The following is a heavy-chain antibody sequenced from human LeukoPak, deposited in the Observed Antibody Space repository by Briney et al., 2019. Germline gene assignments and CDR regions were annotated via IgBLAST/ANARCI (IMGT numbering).Heavy chain of an antibody. V-gene: IGHV4-31*03. J-gene: IGHJ4*02. D-gene: IGHD7-27*01. Sequence: SQTLSLTCTVSGGSISSGGYYWSWIRQHPGKGLEWIGYIYYSGSTYYNPSLKSRVTISVDTSRNQFSLKLTSVTAADTAVYFCARRILGKTSDSWGQGTLVTVSS. CDR2: IYYSGST. CDR1: GGSISSGGYY. CDR3: ARRILGKTSDS.